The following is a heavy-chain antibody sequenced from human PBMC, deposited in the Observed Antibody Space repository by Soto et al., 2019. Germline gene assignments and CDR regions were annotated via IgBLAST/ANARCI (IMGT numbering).Heavy chain of an antibody. V-gene: IGHV2-5*02. J-gene: IGHJ4*02. Sequence: QITLKESGPTLVKPTQTLTLTCTFSGFSLSTSGVSVGWIRQPPGKALEWLALIYWDDDKRYSPSLKSRLTITQDTSKNQVVLTMTNMDPVDTATYYCAHRPNGGWLEYWGQGTLVTVSS. D-gene: IGHD7-27*01. CDR1: GFSLSTSGVS. CDR2: IYWDDDK. CDR3: AHRPNGGWLEY.